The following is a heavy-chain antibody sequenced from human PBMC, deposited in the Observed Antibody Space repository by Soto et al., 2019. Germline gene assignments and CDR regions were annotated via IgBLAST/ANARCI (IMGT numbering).Heavy chain of an antibody. CDR2: ISGYNGNT. J-gene: IGHJ6*04. CDR1: DNTFTHYG. D-gene: IGHD2-8*02. V-gene: IGHV1-18*01. Sequence: ASVKVSCKSSDNTFTHYGINWVRQAPGQGLEWMGWISGYNGNTKYAQKFQDRVTMTADTSTRTAFMEVRSLTSDDTGVYFCAATGGNYLGLDVWGKGPTVTVAS. CDR3: AATGGNYLGLDV.